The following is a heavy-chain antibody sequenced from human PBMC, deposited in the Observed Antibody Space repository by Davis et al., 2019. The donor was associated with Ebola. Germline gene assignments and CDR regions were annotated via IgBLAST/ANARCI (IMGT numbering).Heavy chain of an antibody. V-gene: IGHV3-66*01. CDR3: ACSRVAATPAY. J-gene: IGHJ4*02. CDR1: GFTVSSNY. CDR2: IYSGGST. Sequence: GESLKISCAASGFTVSSNYMSWVRQAPGKGLEWVSVIYSGGSTYYADSVKGRFTISRDNSKNTLYLQMNSLRAEDTAVYYCACSRVAATPAYWGQGTLVTVSS. D-gene: IGHD2-15*01.